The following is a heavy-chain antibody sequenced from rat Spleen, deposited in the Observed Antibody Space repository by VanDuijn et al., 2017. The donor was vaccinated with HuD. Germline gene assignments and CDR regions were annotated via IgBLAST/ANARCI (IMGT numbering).Heavy chain of an antibody. CDR1: GFNFNDYW. CDR2: INKDGSTI. D-gene: IGHD4-3*01. Sequence: EVKLVESGGGLVQPGRSLKLSCATSGFNFNDYWMGWVRQAPGKGLEWIGEINKDGSTINYTPSLRDKFTISRDNAQKTLYLQMTKLGSEDTAIYYCAREGFGVRDWGQGVMVTVSS. V-gene: IGHV4-2*01. CDR3: AREGFGVRD. J-gene: IGHJ2*01.